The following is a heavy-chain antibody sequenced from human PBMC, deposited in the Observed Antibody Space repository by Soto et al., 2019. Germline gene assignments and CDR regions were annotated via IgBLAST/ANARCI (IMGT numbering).Heavy chain of an antibody. J-gene: IGHJ6*02. Sequence: QVQLVQSGAEVKKPGASVKVSCKASGYTFTSYGISWVRQAPGQGLEWMGWISAYNGNTNYAQKLQGRVTMTTDTSTSTAYMELTSLRSDDTAVYYCARDPVRFLEWLPPNYYGMDVWGQGTTVTVSS. D-gene: IGHD3-3*01. CDR1: GYTFTSYG. CDR3: ARDPVRFLEWLPPNYYGMDV. V-gene: IGHV1-18*04. CDR2: ISAYNGNT.